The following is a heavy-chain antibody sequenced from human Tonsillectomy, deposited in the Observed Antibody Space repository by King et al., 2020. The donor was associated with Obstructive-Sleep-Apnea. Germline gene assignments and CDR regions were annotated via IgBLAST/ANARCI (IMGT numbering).Heavy chain of an antibody. CDR3: ARDGDDTVVVTAAMGTYYYYYGMDV. V-gene: IGHV3-21*01. CDR2: ISSTGSYT. J-gene: IGHJ6*02. Sequence: VQLVESGGGLVKPGGSLRLSCGASGFTFSSYSMNWVRQAPGKGLEWVSSISSTGSYTYYADSVKGRFTISRDNAKNSLHLQMNSLRAEDTAVYYCARDGDDTVVVTAAMGTYYYYYGMDVWGQGTTVTVSS. D-gene: IGHD2-2*01. CDR1: GFTFSSYS.